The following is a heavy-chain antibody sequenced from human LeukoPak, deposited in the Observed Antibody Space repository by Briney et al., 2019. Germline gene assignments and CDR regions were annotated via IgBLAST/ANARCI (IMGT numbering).Heavy chain of an antibody. CDR3: ARDLIGGSAFDI. Sequence: SETLSLTCTVSGGSISSYYWSWIRQPPGKGLEWIGYIYYSGSTNYNPSLKSRVTISVDTSKNQFSLKLSSVTAADTAVYCCARDLIGGSAFDIWGQGTMVTVSS. J-gene: IGHJ3*02. CDR2: IYYSGST. V-gene: IGHV4-59*01. CDR1: GGSISSYY. D-gene: IGHD3-16*01.